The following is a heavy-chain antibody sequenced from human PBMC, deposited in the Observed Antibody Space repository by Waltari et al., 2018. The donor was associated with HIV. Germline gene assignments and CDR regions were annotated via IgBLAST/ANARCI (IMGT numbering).Heavy chain of an antibody. CDR3: AGGRGEELRAIFVEDG. Sequence: QVQLVQSGAEVKKPGASVKVSCEASGYTFTSYDINWVRQATGQGLEWMGWENANIGKTGYGEMFQAEATRSSNTTSRADKMKLSNLRSEGTAVDYCAGGRGEELRAIFVEDGWGQGTTVTVS. J-gene: IGHJ6*02. V-gene: IGHV1-8*01. D-gene: IGHD1-7*01. CDR1: GYTFTSYD. CDR2: ENANIGKT.